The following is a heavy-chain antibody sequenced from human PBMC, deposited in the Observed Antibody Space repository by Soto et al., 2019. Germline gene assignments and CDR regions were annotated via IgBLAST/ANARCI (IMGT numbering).Heavy chain of an antibody. J-gene: IGHJ6*02. CDR1: GFTFSNAW. D-gene: IGHD5-18*01. CDR2: IKSKTDGGTT. Sequence: PGGSLRLSCAASGFTFSNAWMSWVRQAPGKGLEWVGRIKSKTDGGTTDYAAPVKGRFTISRDDSKNTLYLQMDSLKTEDTAVYYCTTNTERVYYYYYYGMDVWGQGTTVTVPS. V-gene: IGHV3-15*01. CDR3: TTNTERVYYYYYYGMDV.